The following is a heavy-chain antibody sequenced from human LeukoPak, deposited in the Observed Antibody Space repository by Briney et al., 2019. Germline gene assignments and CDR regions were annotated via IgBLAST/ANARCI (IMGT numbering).Heavy chain of an antibody. CDR1: GFIFSNYA. J-gene: IGHJ4*02. CDR2: ISYEGSNE. Sequence: GGSLRLSCTTSGFIFSNYAMHWVRQAPGKGMEWVAVISYEGSNEDYGDYVRGRFTISRDNSKDTLHLQMNSLRLEDTAVYYCVRDSSESGRLDSWGQGTLVTVSS. CDR3: VRDSSESGRLDS. V-gene: IGHV3-30*04. D-gene: IGHD3-10*01.